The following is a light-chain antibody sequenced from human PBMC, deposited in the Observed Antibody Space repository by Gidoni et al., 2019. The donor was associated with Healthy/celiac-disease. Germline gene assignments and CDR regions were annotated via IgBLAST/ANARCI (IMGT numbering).Light chain of an antibody. J-gene: IGKJ2*01. CDR2: GAS. Sequence: EIVMTQSPATLSVSPGERATLSCRASQSVSSNLAWYQQKPGQAPRLLIYGASTMATGIPARFSGSGSGTEFTLTISSLQSEDFAVYYCQQYNNWPLYTFGQGTKLRSN. CDR1: QSVSSN. V-gene: IGKV3-15*01. CDR3: QQYNNWPLYT.